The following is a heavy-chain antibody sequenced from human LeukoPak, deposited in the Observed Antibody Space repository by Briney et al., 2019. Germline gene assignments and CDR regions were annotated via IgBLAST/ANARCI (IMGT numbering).Heavy chain of an antibody. CDR2: ISSSGSTI. CDR1: GFTFSDYY. J-gene: IGHJ4*02. D-gene: IGHD2-2*01. CDR3: AKDRLYCSSTSCYSREDY. Sequence: GGSLRLSCAASGFTFSDYYMSWIRQAPGKGLEWVSYISSSGSTIYYADSVEGRFTISRDNSKNTLYLQMNSLRAEDTAVYYCAKDRLYCSSTSCYSREDYWGQGTLVTVSS. V-gene: IGHV3-11*01.